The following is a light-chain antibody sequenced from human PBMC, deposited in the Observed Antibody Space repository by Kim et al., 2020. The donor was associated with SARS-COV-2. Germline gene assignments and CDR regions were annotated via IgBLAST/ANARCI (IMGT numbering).Light chain of an antibody. V-gene: IGLV3-21*04. J-gene: IGLJ3*02. CDR1: NIGGKS. CDR3: QVWDTSIYHVL. CDR2: HDN. Sequence: APGETARITCGGNNIGGKSVNWYQQKPGQAPVLVIYHDNARPSGIPERFSGSNSGNTATLTISGVEAGDEADYYCQVWDTSIYHVLFGGGTQLTVL.